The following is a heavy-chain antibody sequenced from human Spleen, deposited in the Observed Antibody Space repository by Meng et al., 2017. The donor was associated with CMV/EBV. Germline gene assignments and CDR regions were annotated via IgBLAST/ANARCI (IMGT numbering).Heavy chain of an antibody. CDR1: GFTFSSYC. CDR2: ISTGSSYI. Sequence: GESLKISGAASGFTFSSYCMNWVRQAPGKGLEWVSSISTGSSYIYYADSLKGRFTISIDNAKNSLYLQMNTLRTEDNALYYCVKDKEAVYDFWSGSHNFDYWGQGTLVTVSS. CDR3: VKDKEAVYDFWSGSHNFDY. V-gene: IGHV3-21*04. J-gene: IGHJ4*02. D-gene: IGHD3-3*01.